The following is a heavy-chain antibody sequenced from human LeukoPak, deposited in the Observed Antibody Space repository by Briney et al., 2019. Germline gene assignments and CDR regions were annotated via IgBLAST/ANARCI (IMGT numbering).Heavy chain of an antibody. J-gene: IGHJ3*02. Sequence: SETLSLTCTVSGYSISSGYYWGWIRQPPGKGLEWIGSIYHSGSTYYNPSLKSRVTISVDTSKNQFSLKLSSVTAADTAVYYCARYWIFGVVTNAFDIWGQGTMVTVSS. CDR2: IYHSGST. CDR3: ARYWIFGVVTNAFDI. D-gene: IGHD3-3*01. CDR1: GYSISSGYY. V-gene: IGHV4-38-2*02.